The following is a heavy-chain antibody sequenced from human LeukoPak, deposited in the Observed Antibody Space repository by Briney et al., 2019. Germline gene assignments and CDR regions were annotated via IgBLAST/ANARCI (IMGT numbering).Heavy chain of an antibody. Sequence: PGGSLRLSCSASGFTFNNYALTWVRQTPGKGLECVSAISGDGVSPYYADSVRGRFTISRDNSKNTLYLQMNSLRVEDTALYFCARRLSLRFDAFAVWGPGTVVTVSS. CDR1: GFTFNNYA. J-gene: IGHJ3*01. CDR3: ARRLSLRFDAFAV. V-gene: IGHV3-23*01. D-gene: IGHD3-3*01. CDR2: ISGDGVSP.